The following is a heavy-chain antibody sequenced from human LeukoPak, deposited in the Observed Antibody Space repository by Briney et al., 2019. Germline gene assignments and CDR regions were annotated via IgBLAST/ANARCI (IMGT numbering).Heavy chain of an antibody. CDR1: GGSFSGYY. CDR3: ARGVRYCTNGVCRPPFFDY. J-gene: IGHJ4*02. V-gene: IGHV4-34*01. D-gene: IGHD2-8*01. Sequence: SETLSLTCAVYGGSFSGYYWSWIRQPPGKGLEWIGEINHSGSTNYNPPLKSRVTISVDTSKNQFSLKLSSVIAADTAVYYCARGVRYCTNGVCRPPFFDYWGQGTLVTVSS. CDR2: INHSGST.